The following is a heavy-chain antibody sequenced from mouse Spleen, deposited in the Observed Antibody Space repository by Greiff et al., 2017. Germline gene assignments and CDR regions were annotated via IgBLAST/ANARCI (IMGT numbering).Heavy chain of an antibody. D-gene: IGHD2-5*01. J-gene: IGHJ3*01. CDR3: AEAYYSNPWFAY. Sequence: VQLQESGAELVKPGASVKLSCKASGYTFTEYTIHWVKQRPGQGLEWIGYINPSSGYTKYNQKFKDKATLTADKSSSTAYMQLSSLTSEDSAVYYCAEAYYSNPWFAYWGQGTLVTVSA. CDR1: GYTFTEYT. CDR2: INPSSGYT. V-gene: IGHV1-4*01.